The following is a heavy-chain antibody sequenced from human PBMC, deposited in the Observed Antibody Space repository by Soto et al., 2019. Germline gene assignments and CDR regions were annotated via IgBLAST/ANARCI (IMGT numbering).Heavy chain of an antibody. Sequence: EVQLVESGGGLVQPGGSLRLSCAASGFAFSNYAMHWVRQAPGKGLEYVSGISSNGGRVYYGNSVRGRFTISRDNAKNTLHLQMGSLTVEDMAVYYCARDQGSGWSASDYWGQGTLVTVSS. J-gene: IGHJ4*02. V-gene: IGHV3-64*01. CDR1: GFAFSNYA. CDR3: ARDQGSGWSASDY. D-gene: IGHD6-19*01. CDR2: ISSNGGRV.